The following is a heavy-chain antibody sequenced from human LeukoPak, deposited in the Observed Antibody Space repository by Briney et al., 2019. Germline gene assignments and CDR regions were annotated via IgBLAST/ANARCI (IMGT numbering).Heavy chain of an antibody. CDR3: ARNPAGTNEDQPPNFDY. J-gene: IGHJ4*02. CDR2: IYHSGST. D-gene: IGHD6-13*01. V-gene: IGHV4-30-2*01. Sequence: SETPSLTCAVSGGSISSGGYSWSWIRQPPGKGLEWIGYIYHSGSTYYNPSLKSRVTISVDTSKNQFSLKLSSVTAADTAVYYCARNPAGTNEDQPPNFDYWGQGTLVTVSS. CDR1: GGSISSGGYS.